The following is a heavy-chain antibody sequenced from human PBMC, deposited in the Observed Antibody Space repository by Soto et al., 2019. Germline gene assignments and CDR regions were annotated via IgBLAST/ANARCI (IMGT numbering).Heavy chain of an antibody. CDR1: GFTFSSYP. D-gene: IGHD4-17*01. Sequence: QVQLVESGGGVVRPGRSLRLSCAASGFTFSSYPMHWVGQAPGKGLEWVAVISYDGSNKYYVDSVKGRFTISRDNSKNTLYLQMNSLIPEDTTVYYCARDSATVADYYYTMDVWGQGTTVTVSS. CDR2: ISYDGSNK. CDR3: ARDSATVADYYYTMDV. J-gene: IGHJ6*02. V-gene: IGHV3-30-3*01.